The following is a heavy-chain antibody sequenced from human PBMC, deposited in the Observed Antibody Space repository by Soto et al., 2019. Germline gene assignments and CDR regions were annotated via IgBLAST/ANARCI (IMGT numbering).Heavy chain of an antibody. CDR3: ARGVRVPDDRSGYSFDS. CDR1: GGTFSIHT. D-gene: IGHD3-22*01. Sequence: QVQLVQSGAEIKRPGSSVKVSCKASGGTFSIHTFNWVRQAPGQGLEWMGRSIPMFGIANYAQKFQGRVTITADKSTSPASMELTSLRSEATGVYYCARGVRVPDDRSGYSFDSWGQGPLVTVSS. J-gene: IGHJ5*01. CDR2: SIPMFGIA. V-gene: IGHV1-69*02.